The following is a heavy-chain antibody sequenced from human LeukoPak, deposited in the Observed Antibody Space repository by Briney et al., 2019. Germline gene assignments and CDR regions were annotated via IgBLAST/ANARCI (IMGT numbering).Heavy chain of an antibody. V-gene: IGHV3-74*01. CDR3: VRDWDHFDFDS. CDR2: IKGDGSHT. J-gene: IGHJ5*01. D-gene: IGHD3-9*01. CDR1: GFTFSNYW. Sequence: PGGSLRLPCAASGFTFSNYWMHWVRQAPGKGLVWVSRIKGDGSHTIYADSVKGRFTISRDNAKNTLYLQMKSLRAEDTAVYYCVRDWDHFDFDSWGLGTLVTVSS.